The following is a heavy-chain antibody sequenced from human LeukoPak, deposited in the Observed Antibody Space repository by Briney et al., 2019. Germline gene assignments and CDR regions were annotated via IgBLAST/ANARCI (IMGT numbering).Heavy chain of an antibody. J-gene: IGHJ4*02. CDR2: IYSGGST. CDR3: ARRDWRGFEDDY. Sequence: GGSLRLSCAASGFTFSSYWMHWVRQAPGKGLEWVSLIYSGGSTLYADSVKGRFTISRDSSKNTVYLQMNSLRAEDTAVYYCARRDWRGFEDDYWGQGTLVTVSS. V-gene: IGHV3-66*04. CDR1: GFTFSSYW. D-gene: IGHD1-1*01.